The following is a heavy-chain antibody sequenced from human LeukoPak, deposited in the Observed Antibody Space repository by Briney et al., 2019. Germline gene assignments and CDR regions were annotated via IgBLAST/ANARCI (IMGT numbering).Heavy chain of an antibody. D-gene: IGHD2/OR15-2a*01. V-gene: IGHV3-23*01. CDR2: ISGSGGST. CDR3: AKDNVPFYGVIPRAGFDP. Sequence: GGSLRLSCAASGFTFSSYAMSWVRQAPGKGLKWVSAISGSGGSTYYADSVKGRFTISRDNSKNTLYLQMNSLRAEDTAVYYCAKDNVPFYGVIPRAGFDPWGQGTLVTVSS. CDR1: GFTFSSYA. J-gene: IGHJ5*02.